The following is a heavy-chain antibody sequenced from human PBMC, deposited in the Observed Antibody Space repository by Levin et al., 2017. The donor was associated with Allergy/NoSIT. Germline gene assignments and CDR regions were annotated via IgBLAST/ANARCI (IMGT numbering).Heavy chain of an antibody. V-gene: IGHV4-39*01. D-gene: IGHD3-10*01. J-gene: IGHJ4*02. CDR1: GGSISSSSFF. CDR3: ARHYYSGSGSYRPFDY. Sequence: SETLSLTCIVSGGSISSSSFFWGWIRQPPGKGLEWIGSIHYSGSTYYNPSLNSRVTISGDTSKNQFSLRLTSVTAADTAVYYCARHYYSGSGSYRPFDYWGQGTLVTVSS. CDR2: IHYSGST.